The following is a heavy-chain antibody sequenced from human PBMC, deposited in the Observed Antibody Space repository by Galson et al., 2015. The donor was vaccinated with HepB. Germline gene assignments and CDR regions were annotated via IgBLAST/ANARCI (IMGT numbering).Heavy chain of an antibody. Sequence: SLRLSCAASGFTFSSYAMNWVRQAPGKGLQWVSGISGSGGGTYYADSVKGRFTISRDNSKNRLYLQMNSLRAEDTAVYYCAKASGADTKYVNYYYYNGMDVWGQGTTVTVSS. CDR2: ISGSGGGT. D-gene: IGHD3-16*01. CDR3: AKASGADTKYVNYYYYNGMDV. J-gene: IGHJ6*02. V-gene: IGHV3-23*01. CDR1: GFTFSSYA.